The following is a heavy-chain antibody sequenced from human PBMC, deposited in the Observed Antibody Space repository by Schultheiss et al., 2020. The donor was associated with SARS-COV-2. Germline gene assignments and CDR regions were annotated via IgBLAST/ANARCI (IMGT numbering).Heavy chain of an antibody. CDR2: ITHGGAT. J-gene: IGHJ6*03. D-gene: IGHD6-6*01. CDR3: ARGFVPYYYYYMDV. CDR1: GGSFSGYF. Sequence: SQTLSLTCAVYGGSFSGYFWSWIRQPPGKGLEWIGEITHGGATNYNPSLKSRVTISVDTSKNQFSLKLSSVTAADTAVYYCARGFVPYYYYYMDVWGKGTTVTVSS. V-gene: IGHV4-34*01.